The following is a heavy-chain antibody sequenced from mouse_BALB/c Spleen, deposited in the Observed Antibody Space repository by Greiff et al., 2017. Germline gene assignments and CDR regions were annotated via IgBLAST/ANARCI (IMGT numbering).Heavy chain of an antibody. V-gene: IGHV5-17*02. Sequence: EVQLVESGGGLVQPGGSRKLSCAASGFAFSSFGMHWVRQAPEKGLEWVAYISSGSSTIYYADTVKGRFTISRDNPKNTLFLQMTSLRSEDTAMYYCEGGGYYYGSSPYAMDYWGQGTSVTVSS. J-gene: IGHJ4*01. CDR3: EGGGYYYGSSPYAMDY. D-gene: IGHD1-1*01. CDR1: GFAFSSFG. CDR2: ISSGSSTI.